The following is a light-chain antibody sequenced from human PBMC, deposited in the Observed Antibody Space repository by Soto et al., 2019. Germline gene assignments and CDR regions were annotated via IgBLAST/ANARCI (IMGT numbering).Light chain of an antibody. Sequence: EVVLTQSPVALSASPGERTTLSYRASQSLSRSYMAWYQQRPGQAPRLLIYGTSNRATGIPNRFSGSGSGTDFTLTITRLEPEDVAVYYCQQCGSAPFTFGGGTKVEI. J-gene: IGKJ4*01. CDR1: QSLSRSY. V-gene: IGKV3-20*01. CDR2: GTS. CDR3: QQCGSAPFT.